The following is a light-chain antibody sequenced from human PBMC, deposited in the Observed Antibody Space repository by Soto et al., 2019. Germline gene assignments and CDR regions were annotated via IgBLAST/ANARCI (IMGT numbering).Light chain of an antibody. CDR1: SSDIGGFYY. CDR3: SSYSSSSTFAV. Sequence: QSVLTQPASVSGTPGQSITISCTGTSSDIGGFYYVSWYQHHPGKDPKLMIYQVSNRPSGVSNRFSGSKSGNTASLTISGLQAEDEADYFCSSYSSSSTFAVFGAGTKVTVL. CDR2: QVS. J-gene: IGLJ1*01. V-gene: IGLV2-14*01.